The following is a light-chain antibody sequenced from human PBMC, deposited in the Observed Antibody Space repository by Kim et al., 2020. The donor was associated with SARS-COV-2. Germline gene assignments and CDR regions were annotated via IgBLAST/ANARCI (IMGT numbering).Light chain of an antibody. V-gene: IGLV2-14*04. Sequence: GQSITISCTGTSSDVCGYNYVSWYQQHPGKAPKLMIYAVSKRPSGVSNRFSGSKSGNTASLTISGLQAEDEADYYCTSYTSSNTWVFGGGTKLTVL. J-gene: IGLJ3*02. CDR2: AVS. CDR3: TSYTSSNTWV. CDR1: SSDVCGYNY.